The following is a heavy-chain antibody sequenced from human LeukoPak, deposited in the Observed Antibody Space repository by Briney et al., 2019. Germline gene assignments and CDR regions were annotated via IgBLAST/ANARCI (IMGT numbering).Heavy chain of an antibody. CDR1: GYTLTELS. V-gene: IGHV1-24*01. Sequence: GASVKASCKVSGYTLTELSMHWVRQAPGKGLEWMGGFDPEDGETIYAQKFQGRVTMTEDTSTDTAYMELSSLRSEDTAVYYCATTPAYYDSSGYLGRHAFDIWGQGTMVTVSS. J-gene: IGHJ3*02. D-gene: IGHD3-22*01. CDR2: FDPEDGET. CDR3: ATTPAYYDSSGYLGRHAFDI.